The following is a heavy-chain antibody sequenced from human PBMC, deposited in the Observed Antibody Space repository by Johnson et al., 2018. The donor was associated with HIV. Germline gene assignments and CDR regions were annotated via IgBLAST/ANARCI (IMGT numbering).Heavy chain of an antibody. CDR1: GFTFDDYG. Sequence: VQLVESGGGVVRPGGSLRLSCAASGFTFDDYGMSWVRQAPGKGLEWVSAISGSGGSTYYADSVKGRFTISRDNAKNSLYLQMNSLRAEDTAVFYCARDRGYLDAFDIWGQGTMVTVSS. CDR3: ARDRGYLDAFDI. J-gene: IGHJ3*02. D-gene: IGHD1-26*01. CDR2: ISGSGGST. V-gene: IGHV3-20*04.